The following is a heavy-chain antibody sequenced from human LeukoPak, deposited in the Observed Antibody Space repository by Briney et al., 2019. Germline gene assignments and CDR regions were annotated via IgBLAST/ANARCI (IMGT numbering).Heavy chain of an antibody. Sequence: PGGSLRLTCAASGFTFSNAWMNWVRQAPGKGLEWVGRIKSKTDGGTTDYAAPVKGRFTISRDDSKNTLYLQMNSLKTEDTAVYYCTTDDVMITFGGVIFWGQGTLVTVSS. D-gene: IGHD3-16*02. J-gene: IGHJ4*02. CDR3: TTDDVMITFGGVIF. V-gene: IGHV3-15*07. CDR1: GFTFSNAW. CDR2: IKSKTDGGTT.